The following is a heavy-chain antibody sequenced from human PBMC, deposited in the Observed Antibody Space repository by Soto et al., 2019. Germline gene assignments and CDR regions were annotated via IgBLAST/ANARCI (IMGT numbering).Heavy chain of an antibody. CDR3: ATYYCAREGSSGWPFDY. D-gene: IGHD6-19*01. V-gene: IGHV1-46*01. CDR2: INPSGGGT. CDR1: GFTFTSYC. J-gene: IGHJ4*02. Sequence: GASVKVSCETSGFTFTSYCMHWVRQAPGQGLEWMGIINPSGGGTSYAQKFQGRVTMTRDTSTSTAYMEMSSLRYEDTAMYYCATYYCAREGSSGWPFDYWGQGTLVTVSS.